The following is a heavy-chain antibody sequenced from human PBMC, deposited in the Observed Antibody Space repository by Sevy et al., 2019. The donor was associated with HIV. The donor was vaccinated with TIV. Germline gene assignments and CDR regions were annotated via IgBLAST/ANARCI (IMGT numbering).Heavy chain of an antibody. CDR3: ARGRALMVYARYWFDP. D-gene: IGHD2-8*01. J-gene: IGHJ5*02. V-gene: IGHV4-34*01. CDR2: INHSGST. CDR1: GGSFSGYY. Sequence: SETLSLTCAVYGGSFSGYYWSWIRQPPGKGLEWIGEINHSGSTNYNPSLKSRVTISVDTSKNQFSLKLSSVTAADTAVYYRARGRALMVYARYWFDPWGQGTLVTVSS.